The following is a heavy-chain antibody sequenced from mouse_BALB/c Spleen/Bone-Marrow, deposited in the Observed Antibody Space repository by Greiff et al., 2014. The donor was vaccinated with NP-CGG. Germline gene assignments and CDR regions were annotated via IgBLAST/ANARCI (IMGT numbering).Heavy chain of an antibody. V-gene: IGHV1S135*01. J-gene: IGHJ4*01. CDR1: GYSFTGYN. CDR3: ARSLLRRDALDY. CDR2: IDPYSGGT. Sequence: VQLQQSGPELEKPGAPVRISCKASGYSFTGYNINWVRQSNGKSLEWIGYIDPYSGGTSYYQRFKDRATLTVDKSSSTAYMQLKSLTSEDSAVYYCARSLLRRDALDYWGQGTSVTVSS. D-gene: IGHD2-12*01.